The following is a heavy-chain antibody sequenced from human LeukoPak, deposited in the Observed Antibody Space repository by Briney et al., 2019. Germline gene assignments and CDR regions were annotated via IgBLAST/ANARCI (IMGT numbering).Heavy chain of an antibody. D-gene: IGHD1/OR15-1a*01. CDR3: TSRTWAAAYFQH. J-gene: IGHJ1*01. CDR1: GGSISSSSYY. Sequence: PSETLSLTCTVSGGSISSSSYYWGWLRQPPGKGLEWFGCIYYIGSTHYNPSLKSRVTISEDPAKNLFCRELCSVTAPGSAVYYGTSRTWAAAYFQHLGQGALVTVPS. CDR2: IYYIGST. V-gene: IGHV4-39*01.